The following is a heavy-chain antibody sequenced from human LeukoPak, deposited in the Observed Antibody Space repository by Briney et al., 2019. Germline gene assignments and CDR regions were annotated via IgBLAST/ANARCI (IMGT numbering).Heavy chain of an antibody. CDR2: IGAYNGNT. J-gene: IGHJ5*02. V-gene: IGHV1-18*01. D-gene: IGHD2-2*01. Sequence: ASVKVSCKASGYTFNSYGISWVRQAPGQGLEWMGWIGAYNGNTNYAQKLQGRVTMTTDTSTSTAYMELRSLRSDDTAVYYCARLVVPAAPFDPWGQGTLVTVSS. CDR3: ARLVVPAAPFDP. CDR1: GYTFNSYG.